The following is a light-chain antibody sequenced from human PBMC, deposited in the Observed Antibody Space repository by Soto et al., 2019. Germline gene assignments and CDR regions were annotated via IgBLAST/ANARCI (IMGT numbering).Light chain of an antibody. Sequence: EIVLTQSPGTLSLSPGERAALSCRASQSVSSTSLAWYQQKPGQAPRLLIYDASSRATDIPDRFSGSGSGTDFTLNISRLEPEDFAVYYCQHYGGSPPRYTFGQGTKVEIK. V-gene: IGKV3-20*01. CDR2: DAS. CDR3: QHYGGSPPRYT. CDR1: QSVSSTS. J-gene: IGKJ2*01.